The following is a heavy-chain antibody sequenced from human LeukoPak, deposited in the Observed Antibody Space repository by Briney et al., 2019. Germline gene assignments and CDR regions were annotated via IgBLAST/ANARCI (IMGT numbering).Heavy chain of an antibody. Sequence: GRSLRLSCTTSGFTFGDYAMSWVRQAPGKGLEWIAFIRGKTYGGATDYAASVKGRFTISRDDSKSIAYLQMTSLKTEDTAVYYCSRQRSTITGTLWHLDFWGQGTLVTVSS. CDR1: GFTFGDYA. V-gene: IGHV3-49*04. CDR2: IRGKTYGGAT. J-gene: IGHJ4*02. CDR3: SRQRSTITGTLWHLDF. D-gene: IGHD1-20*01.